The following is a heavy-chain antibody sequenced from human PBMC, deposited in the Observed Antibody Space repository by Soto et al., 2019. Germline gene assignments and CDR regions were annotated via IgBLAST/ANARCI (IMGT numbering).Heavy chain of an antibody. D-gene: IGHD3-22*01. Sequence: PGGSLRLSCAASGFTFSSYGMHWVCQAPGKGLEWVAVIWYDGSNKYYADSVKGRFTISRDNSKNTLYLQMNSLRAEDTAVYYCARELNSAYDSSVPFDYWGQGTLVTVSS. CDR2: IWYDGSNK. CDR1: GFTFSSYG. V-gene: IGHV3-33*01. CDR3: ARELNSAYDSSVPFDY. J-gene: IGHJ4*02.